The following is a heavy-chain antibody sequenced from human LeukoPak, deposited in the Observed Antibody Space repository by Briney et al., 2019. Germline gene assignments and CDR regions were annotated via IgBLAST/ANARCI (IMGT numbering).Heavy chain of an antibody. V-gene: IGHV3-7*03. Sequence: PGGSLTLSCAASGFIFSGYWMSWLRHAPGKGLEWLANIRDDGDDEYYADSVKGRFTISRDNAKNSLYLPMNSLRGEDTAVYYGARADYDAFDIWGQGTMVTVSS. J-gene: IGHJ3*02. CDR1: GFIFSGYW. CDR2: IRDDGDDE. D-gene: IGHD4-11*01. CDR3: ARADYDAFDI.